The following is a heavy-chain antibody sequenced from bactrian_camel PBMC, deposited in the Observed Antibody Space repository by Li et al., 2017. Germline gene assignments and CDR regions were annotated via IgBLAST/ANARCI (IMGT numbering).Heavy chain of an antibody. CDR3: AADPTPLGSWVPLVFGY. CDR2: IFSDGTNT. J-gene: IGHJ6*01. D-gene: IGHD5*01. V-gene: IGHV3S6*01. CDR1: KDTSAGYC. Sequence: HVQLVESGGDLVQAGGSLRLSCAASKDTSAGYCMGWFRQAPGKGLEWVSGIFSDGTNTKYADSVKGRFTISRDNAKNTLYLQMNSLKAEDTAVYYCAADPTPLGSWVPLVFGYWGQGTQVTVS.